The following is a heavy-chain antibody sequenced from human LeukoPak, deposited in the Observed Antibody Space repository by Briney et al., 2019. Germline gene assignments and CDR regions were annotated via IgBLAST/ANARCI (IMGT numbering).Heavy chain of an antibody. Sequence: GGSLRLSCAASGFTFNIFRMSWVRQTPGKGLEWLSYITQTGGTIYYADSVKGQFTISRDNAKNSLYLQINSLRAEDTAIYYCARVNYVSSGWGAPFDCWGQGTLVTVSS. V-gene: IGHV3-48*04. CDR2: ITQTGGTI. CDR1: GFTFNIFR. J-gene: IGHJ4*02. D-gene: IGHD1-7*01. CDR3: ARVNYVSSGWGAPFDC.